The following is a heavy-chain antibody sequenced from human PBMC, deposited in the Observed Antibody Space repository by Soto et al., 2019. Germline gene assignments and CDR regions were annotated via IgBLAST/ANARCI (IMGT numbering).Heavy chain of an antibody. CDR3: ARDLGYYDSSGPYRRGSGY. Sequence: ASVKVSCKASGYTFTSYGISWVRQAPGQGLEWMGWISAYNGNTNYAQKLQGRVTMTTDTSTSTAYMELRSLRSDDTAVYYCARDLGYYDSSGPYRRGSGYWGQGTLVTVSS. CDR1: GYTFTSYG. J-gene: IGHJ4*02. V-gene: IGHV1-18*01. CDR2: ISAYNGNT. D-gene: IGHD3-22*01.